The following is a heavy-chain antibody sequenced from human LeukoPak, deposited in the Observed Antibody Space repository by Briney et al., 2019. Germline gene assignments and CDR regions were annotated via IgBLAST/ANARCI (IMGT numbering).Heavy chain of an antibody. CDR2: ISSSSSYI. CDR1: GFIFSTYS. V-gene: IGHV3-21*01. CDR3: ARELHGSGRLTDY. J-gene: IGHJ4*02. Sequence: PGGSLRLSCAASGFIFSTYSMNWVRQAPGKGLEWVSSISSSSSYIYYANSVRGRFTISRDKTKNSLYLQMNSLRAEHTAVYYCARELHGSGRLTDYGGQGTLVTVSS. D-gene: IGHD3-10*01.